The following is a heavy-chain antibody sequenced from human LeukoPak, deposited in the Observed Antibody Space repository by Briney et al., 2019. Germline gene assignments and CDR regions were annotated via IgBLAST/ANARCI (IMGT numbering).Heavy chain of an antibody. D-gene: IGHD6-19*01. V-gene: IGHV3-66*01. Sequence: GGSLRLSCAASGVTVSSNYMSWVRQAPGKGLGWVSVIYSGGSTYYADSVKGRFTISRDNSKNTLYLQMNSLRAEDTAVYYCARDAASSGWYSFDYWGQGTLVTVSS. CDR1: GVTVSSNY. CDR3: ARDAASSGWYSFDY. J-gene: IGHJ4*02. CDR2: IYSGGST.